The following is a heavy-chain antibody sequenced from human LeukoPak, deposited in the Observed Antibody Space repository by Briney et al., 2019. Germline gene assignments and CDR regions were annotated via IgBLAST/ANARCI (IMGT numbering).Heavy chain of an antibody. CDR1: GGSISSSSYY. CDR2: IYYSGST. J-gene: IGHJ4*02. D-gene: IGHD7-27*01. Sequence: SETLSLTCTVSGGSISSSSYYWGWIRQPPGKGLEWIGSIYYSGSTYYNPSLKSRVTISVDTSKNQFSLKLSSVTAADTAVYYCARVPRFWVIDYWGQGTLVTVSS. V-gene: IGHV4-39*07. CDR3: ARVPRFWVIDY.